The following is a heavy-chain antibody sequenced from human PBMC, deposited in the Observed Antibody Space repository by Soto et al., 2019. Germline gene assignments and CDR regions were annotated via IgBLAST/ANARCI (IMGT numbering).Heavy chain of an antibody. Sequence: ASVKVSCKASGYTITGYYMHWVRQAPGQGLEWMGWINPNSGGTNYAQKFQGWVTMTRDTSISTAYMELSRLRSDDTAVYYCARGVDYYYGMDVWGQGTTVTVSS. J-gene: IGHJ6*02. CDR1: GYTITGYY. V-gene: IGHV1-2*04. CDR2: INPNSGGT. CDR3: ARGVDYYYGMDV.